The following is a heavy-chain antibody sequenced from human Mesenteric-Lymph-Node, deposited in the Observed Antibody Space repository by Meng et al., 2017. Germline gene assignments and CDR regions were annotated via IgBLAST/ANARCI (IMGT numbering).Heavy chain of an antibody. V-gene: IGHV3-30-3*01. CDR1: GFTFSDYA. J-gene: IGHJ4*02. D-gene: IGHD4-11*01. Sequence: QVQLVESGGGVVQPGRAVRLSGAASGFTFSDYAMHWVRQAPGKGLEWVAVISYDGNKKYYAESMKGRFTVSRDDSKNTLYLQMNSLRGEDTAVYYCARDDDYANYSLDYWGQGTLVTVSS. CDR2: ISYDGNKK. CDR3: ARDDDYANYSLDY.